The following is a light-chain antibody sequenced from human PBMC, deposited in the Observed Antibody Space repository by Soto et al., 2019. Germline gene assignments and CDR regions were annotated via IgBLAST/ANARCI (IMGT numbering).Light chain of an antibody. Sequence: DIPITQSPSTLSASVGDRVTITCRASQSISSWLAWYQQKPGKAPKLLFYKASSLESGVPSRFSGSGSGTEFTLTISSLQSDDFATYYCQQYNSYPWTFGQGTKVEIK. CDR1: QSISSW. J-gene: IGKJ1*01. CDR2: KAS. V-gene: IGKV1-5*03. CDR3: QQYNSYPWT.